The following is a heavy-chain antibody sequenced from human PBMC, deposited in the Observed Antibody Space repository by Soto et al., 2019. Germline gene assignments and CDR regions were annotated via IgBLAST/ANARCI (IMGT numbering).Heavy chain of an antibody. J-gene: IGHJ6*02. CDR2: LSGSGGST. V-gene: IGHV3-23*01. Sequence: GGSLRLSCAASGFTFSSYSMSWVRQAPGKGLEWVSALSGSGGSTYYADSVKGRFTISRDNSKNTLYLQMNSLRAEDTAVYYYAKDQADTAKVFPLYYYYGMDVWGQGTMVTVSS. CDR3: AKDQADTAKVFPLYYYYGMDV. D-gene: IGHD5-18*01. CDR1: GFTFSSYS.